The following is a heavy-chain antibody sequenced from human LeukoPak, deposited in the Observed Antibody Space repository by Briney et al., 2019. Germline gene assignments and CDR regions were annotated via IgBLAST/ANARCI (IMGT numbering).Heavy chain of an antibody. V-gene: IGHV3-48*01. CDR3: ARSHVLLWFGELLRSGTNDYYGMDV. Sequence: PGGSLRLSCAASGFTFSTYGMTWVRQAPGKGLEWVSYISGSSSAINYADSVKGRFTISRDNAKNSLYLQMNSLRAEDTAVYYCARSHVLLWFGELLRSGTNDYYGMDVWGQGTTVTVSS. J-gene: IGHJ6*02. D-gene: IGHD3-10*01. CDR2: ISGSSSAI. CDR1: GFTFSTYG.